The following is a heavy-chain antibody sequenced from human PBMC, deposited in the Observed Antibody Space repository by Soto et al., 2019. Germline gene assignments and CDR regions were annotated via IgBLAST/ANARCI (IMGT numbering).Heavy chain of an antibody. CDR2: IYYSGST. D-gene: IGHD4-4*01. V-gene: IGHV4-59*01. CDR3: ARGSTVTDYYYYGMDV. J-gene: IGHJ6*02. CDR1: SGSISSYY. Sequence: PSETLSLTCTVSSGSISSYYWSWIRQPPGKGLEWIGYIYYSGSTYYNPSPKSRVTISVDTSKNQFSLKLRSVTAADTAVYYCARGSTVTDYYYYGMDVWGQGTTVTVSS.